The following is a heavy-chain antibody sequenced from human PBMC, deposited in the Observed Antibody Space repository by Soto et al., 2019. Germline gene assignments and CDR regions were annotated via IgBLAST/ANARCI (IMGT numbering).Heavy chain of an antibody. D-gene: IGHD1-26*01. J-gene: IGHJ6*02. CDR2: ISYDETNK. Sequence: GGALRLSCAASGFTFNTYAIHWVRHAPGKGLEWVAVISYDETNKYYADSVKGRFTIPRDNSKNTLYLQLNSLRREDTAVYFCARVRDPQGFRYYPYHGMDVWGPGTTVTVS. CDR1: GFTFNTYA. V-gene: IGHV3-30-3*01. CDR3: ARVRDPQGFRYYPYHGMDV.